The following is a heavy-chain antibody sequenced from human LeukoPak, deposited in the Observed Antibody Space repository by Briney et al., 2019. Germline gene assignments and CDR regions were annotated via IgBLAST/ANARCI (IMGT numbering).Heavy chain of an antibody. J-gene: IGHJ2*01. CDR2: MYNSGTT. CDR3: ARAPHSYDSGTYSVQQYFDL. V-gene: IGHV4-59*01. Sequence: SETLSLTCTVSGGSISSYYWSCIRQPPGKGLEWIAYMYNSGTTNYNPSLKSRVTISVDTSKNHFSLRPSSVTAADTAVYYCARAPHSYDSGTYSVQQYFDLWGRGTLVTVSS. D-gene: IGHD3-22*01. CDR1: GGSISSYY.